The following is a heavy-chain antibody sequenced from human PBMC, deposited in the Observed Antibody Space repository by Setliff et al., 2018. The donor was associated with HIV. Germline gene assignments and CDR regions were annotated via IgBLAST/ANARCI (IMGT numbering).Heavy chain of an antibody. D-gene: IGHD6-6*01. CDR2: INHSGST. Sequence: TLSLTRAVYGGSFSGYYWSWIRQPPGKGLEWIGEINHSGSTNYNPSLKSRVTISVDTSKNQFSLKLSSVTAADTAVYYCARGSPASIAARPWYFQHWGQGTLVTVSS. CDR3: ARGSPASIAARPWYFQH. V-gene: IGHV4-34*01. J-gene: IGHJ1*01. CDR1: GGSFSGYY.